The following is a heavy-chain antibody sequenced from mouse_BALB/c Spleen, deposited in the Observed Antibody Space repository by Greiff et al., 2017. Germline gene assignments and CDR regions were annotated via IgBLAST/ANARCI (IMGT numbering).Heavy chain of an antibody. V-gene: IGHV3-6*02. J-gene: IGHJ2*01. CDR1: GYSITSGYY. CDR3: AREDGNYPYYFDY. D-gene: IGHD2-1*01. CDR2: ISYDGSN. Sequence: DVQLQESGPGLVKPSQSLSLTCSVTGYSITSGYYWNWIRQFPGNKLEWMGYISYDGSNNYNPSLKNRISITRDTSKNQFFLKLNSVTTEDTATYYCAREDGNYPYYFDYWGQGTTLTVSS.